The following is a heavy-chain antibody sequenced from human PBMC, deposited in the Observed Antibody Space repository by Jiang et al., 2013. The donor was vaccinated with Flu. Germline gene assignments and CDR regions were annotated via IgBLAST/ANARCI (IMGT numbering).Heavy chain of an antibody. CDR2: ISSSSSYI. J-gene: IGHJ4*02. CDR3: ARSGSPTGDYFDY. V-gene: IGHV3-21*01. CDR1: GFTFSSYS. Sequence: ASGFTFSSYSMNWVRQAPGKGLEWVSSISSSSSYIYYADSVKGRFTISRDNAKNSLYLQMNSLRAEDTAVYYCARSGSPTGDYFDYWGQGTLVTVSS. D-gene: IGHD1-14*01.